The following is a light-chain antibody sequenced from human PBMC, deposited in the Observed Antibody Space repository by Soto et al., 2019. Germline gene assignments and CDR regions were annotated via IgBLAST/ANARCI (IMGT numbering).Light chain of an antibody. CDR1: SSNIGAGYE. V-gene: IGLV1-40*01. J-gene: IGLJ1*01. Sequence: QSVLTQPASVSGAPGQRVTISCAGTSSNIGAGYEVHWYQQLPGTTPKLLIYNNNNRPSGVPDRFSGSVSGTSASLAITGLQADDEADYYCQSSDSSLSGWGYVFGTGTKVTVL. CDR2: NNN. CDR3: QSSDSSLSGWGYV.